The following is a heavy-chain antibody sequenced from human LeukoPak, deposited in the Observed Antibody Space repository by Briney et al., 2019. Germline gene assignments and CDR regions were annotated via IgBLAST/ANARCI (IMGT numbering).Heavy chain of an antibody. V-gene: IGHV3-9*01. CDR2: ISWNSGSI. D-gene: IGHD1-26*01. CDR3: AKDTGPLVGARTSFDY. Sequence: GGSLRLSCAASGFTFDDYAMHWVRQAPGEGLEWVSGISWNSGSIGYADSVKGRFTISRDNAKNSLYLQMNSLRAEDTALYYCAKDTGPLVGARTSFDYWGQGTLVTVSS. J-gene: IGHJ4*02. CDR1: GFTFDDYA.